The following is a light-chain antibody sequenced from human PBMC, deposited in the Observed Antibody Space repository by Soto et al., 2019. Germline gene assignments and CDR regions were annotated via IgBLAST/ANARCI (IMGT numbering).Light chain of an antibody. CDR2: DVS. Sequence: SALTQPRSVSGSPGQSVTISCTGTSSDVGGYNYVSWYQQHPGKAPKFMIYDVSKRPSGVPDRFSGSKSGNTACLTISGLQAEDEADYYCCSYAGSYTYVFGTGTKVNVL. CDR3: CSYAGSYTYV. CDR1: SSDVGGYNY. V-gene: IGLV2-11*01. J-gene: IGLJ1*01.